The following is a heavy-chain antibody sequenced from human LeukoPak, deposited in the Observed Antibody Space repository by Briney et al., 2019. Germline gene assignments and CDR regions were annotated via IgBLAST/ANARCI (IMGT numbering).Heavy chain of an antibody. V-gene: IGHV1-46*01. CDR1: GYTFISYY. J-gene: IGHJ4*02. CDR3: ARDQEWELLEGPIFDY. CDR2: INPSGGST. D-gene: IGHD1-26*01. Sequence: ASVKVSCKASGYTFISYYMHWVRQAPGQGLEWMGIINPSGGSTGYAQKFQGRVTMTRDTSTSTVYMELSSLRSEDTAVYYCARDQEWELLEGPIFDYWGQGTLVTVSS.